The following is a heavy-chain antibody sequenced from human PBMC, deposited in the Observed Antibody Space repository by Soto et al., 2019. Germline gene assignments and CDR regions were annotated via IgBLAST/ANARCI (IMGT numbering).Heavy chain of an antibody. D-gene: IGHD2-2*01. CDR1: GFTFSSYA. J-gene: IGHJ6*02. V-gene: IGHV3-23*01. CDR3: ASNIVVVPAANYGMDV. CDR2: ISGSGGST. Sequence: GGSLRLSCAASGFTFSSYAMSWVRQAPGKGLEWVSAISGSGGSTYYADSVKGRFTISRDNSKNTLYLQMNSLRAEDTAVYYCASNIVVVPAANYGMDVWGQGTTVTVSS.